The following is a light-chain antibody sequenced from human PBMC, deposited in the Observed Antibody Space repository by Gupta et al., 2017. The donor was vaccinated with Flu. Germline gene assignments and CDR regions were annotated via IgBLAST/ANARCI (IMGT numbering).Light chain of an antibody. V-gene: IGKV3-20*01. Sequence: EIVLTQSPGTLSLSPGERATLSCRASQSVSTSYLAWYQQKPGRAPRLLIYGASSRATGIPDRFSGSGSGTDFTLTISRLEPEDFAVYYCQQYGSSPPLTFGGGNKVEIK. CDR3: QQYGSSPPLT. J-gene: IGKJ4*01. CDR1: QSVSTSY. CDR2: GAS.